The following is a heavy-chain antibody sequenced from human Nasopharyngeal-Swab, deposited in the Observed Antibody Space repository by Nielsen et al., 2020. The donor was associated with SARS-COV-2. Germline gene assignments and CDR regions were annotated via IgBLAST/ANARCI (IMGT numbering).Heavy chain of an antibody. CDR3: ASGSPINVVPAARHPRQFDY. J-gene: IGHJ4*02. CDR1: GFTFSSYA. Sequence: GGSLRLSCAASGFTFSSYAMHWVRQAPGKGLEWVAVISDDGSNKYYADSVKGRFTISRDNSKNTLYLQMNSLRAEDTAVYYCASGSPINVVPAARHPRQFDYWGQGTLVTVSS. CDR2: ISDDGSNK. V-gene: IGHV3-30-3*01. D-gene: IGHD2-2*01.